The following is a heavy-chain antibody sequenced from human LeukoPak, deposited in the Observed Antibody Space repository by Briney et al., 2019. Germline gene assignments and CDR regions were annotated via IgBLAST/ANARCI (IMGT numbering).Heavy chain of an antibody. CDR2: IIPIFGTA. J-gene: IGHJ4*02. D-gene: IGHD6-19*01. CDR1: GGTFSSYA. Sequence: SVKVSCKASGGTFSSYAISWVRQAPGQGLEWMGGIIPIFGTANYAQKSQGRVTITADESTSTAYMELSSLRSEDTAVYYCARTSGAAIAVAGTLGYWGQGTLVTVSS. CDR3: ARTSGAAIAVAGTLGY. V-gene: IGHV1-69*13.